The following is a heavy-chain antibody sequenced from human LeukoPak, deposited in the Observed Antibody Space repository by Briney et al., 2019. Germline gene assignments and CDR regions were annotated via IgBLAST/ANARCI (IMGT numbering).Heavy chain of an antibody. J-gene: IGHJ6*03. Sequence: SETLSLTCTVSGGSISSRPYYWGWIRQPPGRGLEWICTIYSSGTTYYNPSLKSRVTISLDTSKNQFSLKLSSVTAADTAIYYCARDFSSSSTVYYYYYMDVWGKGTTVTVSS. V-gene: IGHV4-39*07. CDR3: ARDFSSSSTVYYYYYMDV. D-gene: IGHD6-6*01. CDR2: IYSSGTT. CDR1: GGSISSRPYY.